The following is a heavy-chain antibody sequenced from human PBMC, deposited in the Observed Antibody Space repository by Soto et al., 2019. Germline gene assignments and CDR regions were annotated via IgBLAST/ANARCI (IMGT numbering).Heavy chain of an antibody. V-gene: IGHV1-69*01. J-gene: IGHJ1*01. CDR3: ARGWNDFPH. CDR1: GGTFSSYA. CDR2: IIPVFGTA. D-gene: IGHD1-1*01. Sequence: QVQLVQSGAEVKKPGSSVKVSCKASGGTFSSYAISWVRQAPGQGLECMGGIIPVFGTANYAQKFQGRVTINADQTNSSVYMEPGSPGTEDTAVYYCARGWNDFPHWGQGTLVTVSS.